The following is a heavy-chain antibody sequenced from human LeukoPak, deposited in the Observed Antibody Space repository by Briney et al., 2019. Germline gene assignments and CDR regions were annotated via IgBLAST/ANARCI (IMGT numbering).Heavy chain of an antibody. Sequence: GGSLRLSCAASGFTFSSYGMSWVRQAPGKGLEWVSAISGSGGSTYYADSVKGRFTISRDNSKNTLYLQMNSLRAEDTAVYYCARALRYDPDAFDIWGQGTMVTVSS. CDR2: ISGSGGST. J-gene: IGHJ3*02. V-gene: IGHV3-23*01. CDR3: ARALRYDPDAFDI. CDR1: GFTFSSYG. D-gene: IGHD5-12*01.